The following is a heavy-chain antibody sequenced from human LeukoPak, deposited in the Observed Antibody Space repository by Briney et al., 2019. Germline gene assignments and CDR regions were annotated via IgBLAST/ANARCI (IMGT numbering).Heavy chain of an antibody. D-gene: IGHD2-21*01. CDR1: GFTFSTYA. J-gene: IGHJ4*02. V-gene: IGHV3-64*01. CDR2: ISSIGGTT. Sequence: GGSLRLSCAASGFTFSTYALHWVRQVPGKGLEYVSSISSIGGTTYYANSVKGRFTISRDNSKNTLYLQMGSLKPEDTAVYYCARVGDNTAFDYWGQGTLVTVSS. CDR3: ARVGDNTAFDY.